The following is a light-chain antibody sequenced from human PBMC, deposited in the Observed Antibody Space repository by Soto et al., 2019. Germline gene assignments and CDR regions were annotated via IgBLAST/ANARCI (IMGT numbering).Light chain of an antibody. CDR1: SSDVGRHNA. J-gene: IGLJ1*01. CDR2: DVS. V-gene: IGLV2-14*03. Sequence: QSVLTQPASVSGSPGQSITISCSGTSSDVGRHNAVSWYQQHPGKVPQLMIYDVSIRPSGISDRLSASKSGNMASLTISGVQAEDEADYYCSSYRVGGSYVFGTGTKVTVL. CDR3: SSYRVGGSYV.